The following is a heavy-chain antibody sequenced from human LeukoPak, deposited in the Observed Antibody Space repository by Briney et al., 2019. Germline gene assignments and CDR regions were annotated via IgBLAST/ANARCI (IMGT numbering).Heavy chain of an antibody. CDR2: MNPNSGNT. J-gene: IGHJ4*02. V-gene: IGHV1-8*01. CDR1: GYTFTSYD. Sequence: ASVKVSCKASGYTFTSYDINWVRQATGQGLEWMGWMNPNSGNTGYAQKFQGRVTMTRNTSISTAYMELSSLRSEDTAVYYCARDAIAAAGTEFDYWGQGTLVTVSS. CDR3: ARDAIAAAGTEFDY. D-gene: IGHD6-13*01.